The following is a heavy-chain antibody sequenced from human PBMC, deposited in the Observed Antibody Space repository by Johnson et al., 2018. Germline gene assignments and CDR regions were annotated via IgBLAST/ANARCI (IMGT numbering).Heavy chain of an antibody. Sequence: QVQLQQWGAGLLKPSETLSLTCAVYGGSFSGYYWSWIRQPPGKGLEWIGEINHSGSTNYNPSLKSRVTISVDPSKNQFSLKLSSLTAAATAVYYCARVKRPTPCYYYGMDVWGQGTTVTVSS. CDR2: INHSGST. J-gene: IGHJ6*02. CDR1: GGSFSGYY. CDR3: ARVKRPTPCYYYGMDV. V-gene: IGHV4-34*01.